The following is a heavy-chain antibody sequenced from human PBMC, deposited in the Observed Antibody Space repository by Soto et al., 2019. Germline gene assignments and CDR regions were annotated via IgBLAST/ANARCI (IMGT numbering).Heavy chain of an antibody. CDR2: ITASGTIM. J-gene: IGHJ4*02. CDR1: GFTFRSYE. Sequence: LRLSCAASGFTFRSYEMNWVRQSPGKGLEWISYITASGTIMYYADSVKGRFTISRDNAENSLYLQMSSLRADDTAIYYCARFWSDYWGQGTLVTVSS. V-gene: IGHV3-48*03. D-gene: IGHD3-3*01. CDR3: ARFWSDY.